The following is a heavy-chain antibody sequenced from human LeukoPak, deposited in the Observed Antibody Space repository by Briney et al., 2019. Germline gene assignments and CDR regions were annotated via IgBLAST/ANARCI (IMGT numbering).Heavy chain of an antibody. D-gene: IGHD3-3*01. Sequence: PGGSLRLSCAASGFTVSSNYMSWVRQAPGKGLEWVSVIYSGGSTYYADSVKGRFTISRDNPKNTLYLQMNSLRAEDTAVYYCARDRVVDGDVIDYWGQGTLVTVSS. J-gene: IGHJ4*02. CDR2: IYSGGST. V-gene: IGHV3-53*01. CDR3: ARDRVVDGDVIDY. CDR1: GFTVSSNY.